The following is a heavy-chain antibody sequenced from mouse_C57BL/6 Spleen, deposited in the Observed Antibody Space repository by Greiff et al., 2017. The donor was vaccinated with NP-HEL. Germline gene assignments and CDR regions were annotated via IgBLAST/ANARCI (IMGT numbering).Heavy chain of an antibody. CDR2: IWTGGGT. V-gene: IGHV2-9-1*01. D-gene: IGHD2-5*01. Sequence: VMLVESGPGLVAPSQSLSITCTVSGFSLTSYAISWVRQPPGKGLEWLGVIWTGGGTNYNSALKSRLSISKDNSKSQVFLKMNSLQTDDTARYYCARRASNYEGYAMDYWGQGTSVTVSS. CDR1: GFSLTSYA. CDR3: ARRASNYEGYAMDY. J-gene: IGHJ4*01.